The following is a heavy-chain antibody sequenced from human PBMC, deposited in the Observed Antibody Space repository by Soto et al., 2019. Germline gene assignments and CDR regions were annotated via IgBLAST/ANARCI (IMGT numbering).Heavy chain of an antibody. J-gene: IGHJ4*02. CDR2: ISGSGDGT. D-gene: IGHD5-18*01. CDR1: GFTFSSFA. V-gene: IGHV3-23*01. Sequence: GGSLRLSCAASGFTFSSFALSWVRQAPGKGLEWVSAISGSGDGTDYADSVKGRLTISRDNSKNTLYLQMNSLRAEDTAVYYCAGPGYSSQDYWGQGALVTVSS. CDR3: AGPGYSSQDY.